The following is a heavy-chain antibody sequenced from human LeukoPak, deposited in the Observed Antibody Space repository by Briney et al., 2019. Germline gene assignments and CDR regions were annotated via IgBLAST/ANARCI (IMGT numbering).Heavy chain of an antibody. V-gene: IGHV3-30*04. D-gene: IGHD6-13*01. Sequence: GGSLRLSCAASGFTFSSYAMHWVRQAPGKGLEWVAVISYDGSNKYYADSVKGRFTISRDNSKNKLYLQMNSLRAEDTAVYYCARDPAGIAAAVFDYWGQGTLVTVSS. J-gene: IGHJ4*02. CDR3: ARDPAGIAAAVFDY. CDR2: ISYDGSNK. CDR1: GFTFSSYA.